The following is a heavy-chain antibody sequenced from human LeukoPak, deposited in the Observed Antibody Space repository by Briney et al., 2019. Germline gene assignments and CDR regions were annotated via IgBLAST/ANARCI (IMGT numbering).Heavy chain of an antibody. CDR3: ATGGSGSYWPFDY. J-gene: IGHJ4*02. D-gene: IGHD1-26*01. CDR1: GGTFSSYA. CDR2: IIPIFGTA. Sequence: ASVKVSCKASGGTFSSYAISWVRQAPGQGLEWMGGIIPIFGTANYAQKFQGRVTITADESTSTVHMELSSLRSEDTAVYYCATGGSGSYWPFDYWGQGTLVTVSS. V-gene: IGHV1-69*13.